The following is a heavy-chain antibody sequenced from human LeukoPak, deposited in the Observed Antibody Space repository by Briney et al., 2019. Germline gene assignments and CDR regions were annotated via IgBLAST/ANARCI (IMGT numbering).Heavy chain of an antibody. V-gene: IGHV3-7*01. CDR1: GFTFSSYW. CDR3: ATVWAYYYDSSGYSDY. Sequence: GGSLRLSCAASGFTFSSYWMNWVRQAPGKGLEWVANIKQDGSQKYYVDSVKGRFTISRDNAKNSLYLQMNSLRAEDTAVYYCATVWAYYYDSSGYSDYWGQGTLVTVSS. CDR2: IKQDGSQK. J-gene: IGHJ4*02. D-gene: IGHD3-22*01.